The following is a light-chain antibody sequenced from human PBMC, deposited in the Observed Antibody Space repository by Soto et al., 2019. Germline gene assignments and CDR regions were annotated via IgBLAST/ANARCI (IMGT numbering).Light chain of an antibody. V-gene: IGKV1-5*03. CDR1: QSISSW. CDR2: KAS. CDR3: QQYNSYSIT. J-gene: IGKJ5*01. Sequence: DIQMTQSPSTLSASVGDRVTITCRASQSISSWLAWYQQKPGKAPKLLIYKASSLESGVPSRFSGSGSGTEFTLTISSLQTDDFATYYCQQYNSYSITFGQGTRLEI.